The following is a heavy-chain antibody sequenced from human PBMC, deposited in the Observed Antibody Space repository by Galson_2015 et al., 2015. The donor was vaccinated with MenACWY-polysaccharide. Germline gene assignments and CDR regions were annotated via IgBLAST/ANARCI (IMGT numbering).Heavy chain of an antibody. V-gene: IGHV1-8*01. J-gene: IGHJ4*02. Sequence: SVKVSCKASGYTFSSCDINWVRQASGQGLEWMGWMNPNSGNIGYAQKFQGRVAMTRDTATSTAYMELRMLRYDDTAVYYCTRIIARKHTFVDSWGQGTLVSVS. CDR3: TRIIARKHTFVDS. D-gene: IGHD2-21*01. CDR2: MNPNSGNI. CDR1: GYTFSSCD.